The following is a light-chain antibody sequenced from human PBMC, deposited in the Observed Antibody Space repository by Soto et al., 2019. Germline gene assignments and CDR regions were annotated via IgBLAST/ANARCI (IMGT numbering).Light chain of an antibody. CDR1: SSDIEAYNY. CDR3: GSYTTSSNNV. V-gene: IGLV2-14*01. CDR2: DVS. J-gene: IGLJ1*01. Sequence: SVLTQPAPVSGSPGQTITISSSGTSSDIEAYNYVSWYQQHPGKAPQLLIYDVSNRPSGISNRFSGSKSGNTASLTISRLQAEDEADYYCGSYTTSSNNVFGTGSKVTVL.